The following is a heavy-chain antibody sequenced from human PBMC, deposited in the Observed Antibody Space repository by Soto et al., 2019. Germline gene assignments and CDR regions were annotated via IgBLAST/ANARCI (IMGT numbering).Heavy chain of an antibody. CDR1: GGSISRYY. D-gene: IGHD2-15*01. CDR3: ARASSRRLLAVGYYYYYVMDV. J-gene: IGHJ6*01. V-gene: IGHV4-59*01. Sequence: PSETLSLTCSFSGGSISRYYWSWIRQPPEKGLEWIVYIYYSGSTNYNPSLKSRVTISVDTSKNQFSLKLSSVTAADTAVYYCARASSRRLLAVGYYYYYVMDVWGQGTMVTVSS. CDR2: IYYSGST.